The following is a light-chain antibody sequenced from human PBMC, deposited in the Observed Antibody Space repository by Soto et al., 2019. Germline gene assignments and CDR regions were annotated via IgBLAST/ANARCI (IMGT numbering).Light chain of an antibody. CDR2: EVN. V-gene: IGLV2-23*02. CDR1: SSDVGGYDR. Sequence: QSALTQPASVSGSPGQTIAISCTGTSSDVGGYDRVSWYQHHPGKAPTLMIYEVNKRPSGVSDRFSGSKSGNTASLTISGLHAEDEADYYCCSYVGGRTRVFGGGTKLTVL. CDR3: CSYVGGRTRV. J-gene: IGLJ3*02.